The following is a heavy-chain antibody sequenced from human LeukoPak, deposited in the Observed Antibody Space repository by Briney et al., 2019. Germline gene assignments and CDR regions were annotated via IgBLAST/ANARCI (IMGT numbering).Heavy chain of an antibody. V-gene: IGHV3-33*01. CDR2: IWYDGSTK. Sequence: GGCLRLSCAASGFTFSSFGMHWVRQSPGKGLEWVAVIWYDGSTKVYADSVKGRFTISRDNSRNTLYLQVNSLRAEDTAVYYCAMLGDTPDYWGQGTLVTVSS. J-gene: IGHJ4*02. D-gene: IGHD2-21*02. CDR1: GFTFSSFG. CDR3: AMLGDTPDY.